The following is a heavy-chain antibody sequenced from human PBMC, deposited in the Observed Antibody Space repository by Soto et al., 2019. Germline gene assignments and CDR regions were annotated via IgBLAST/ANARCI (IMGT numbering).Heavy chain of an antibody. V-gene: IGHV3-64*02. CDR3: ARGVGTVWSGHGYYGMDV. CDR1: GFTFSSYA. Sequence: GSLRLSCAASGFTFSSYAMHWVRQAPGKGLEYVSAISSNGGSTYYADSVKGRFTISRDNSKNTLYLQMGSLRAEDMAVYYCARGVGTVWSGHGYYGMDVWGQGTTVTVSS. D-gene: IGHD3-3*01. J-gene: IGHJ6*02. CDR2: ISSNGGST.